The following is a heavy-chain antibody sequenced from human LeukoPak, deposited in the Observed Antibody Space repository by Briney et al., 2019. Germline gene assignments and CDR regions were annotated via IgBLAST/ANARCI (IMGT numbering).Heavy chain of an antibody. Sequence: PGGSLRLSCAASGFTFSSYAMSWVRQAPGKGLEWVSSISGNGGNTYHADSVEGRFTISRDNSKNTLYLQMNSLRAEDTAVYYCAKNGTASAMGRYFDYWGQGTLVTVSS. D-gene: IGHD5-18*01. CDR1: GFTFSSYA. V-gene: IGHV3-23*01. CDR2: ISGNGGNT. J-gene: IGHJ4*02. CDR3: AKNGTASAMGRYFDY.